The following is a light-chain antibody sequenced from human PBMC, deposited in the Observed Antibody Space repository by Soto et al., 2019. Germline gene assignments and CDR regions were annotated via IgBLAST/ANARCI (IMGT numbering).Light chain of an antibody. Sequence: QSVLTQPPSASGSPGQSVTIACTGTSKDVGYYNYVSWYQQPPGKAPKLLIYDVSKRPSGVPDRFSGSKSGNTASLTVSGLQAADEGDYYCSSYAGSDYPYVFGTGTKVTVL. CDR2: DVS. V-gene: IGLV2-8*01. CDR3: SSYAGSDYPYV. J-gene: IGLJ1*01. CDR1: SKDVGYYNY.